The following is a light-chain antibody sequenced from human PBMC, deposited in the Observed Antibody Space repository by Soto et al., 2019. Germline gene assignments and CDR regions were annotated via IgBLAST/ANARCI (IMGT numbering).Light chain of an antibody. CDR2: GAS. V-gene: IGKV3-15*01. CDR1: QSLSSD. CDR3: QQYNKWPRT. Sequence: EIVMTQSPATLSVSPGERAALSCRASQSLSSDLAWYQQKVGQAPRLLIYGASTRATGIPARYSGSGSGTEFNFTISSLQSEGFAVYYCQQYNKWPRTFGQGTKVDIK. J-gene: IGKJ1*01.